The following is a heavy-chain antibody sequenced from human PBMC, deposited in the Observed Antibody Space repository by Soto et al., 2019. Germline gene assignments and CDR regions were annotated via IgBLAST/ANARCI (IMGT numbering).Heavy chain of an antibody. V-gene: IGHV1-69*13. CDR3: ARSRASIAARSSPGWFDP. CDR2: IIPIFGTA. Sequence: SVKVSCKASGGTFSSYAISWVRQAPGQGLEWMGGIIPIFGTANYAQKFQGRVTITADESTSTAYMELSSLRSEDTAVYYCARSRASIAARSSPGWFDPWGHGTLVTVSS. D-gene: IGHD6-6*01. CDR1: GGTFSSYA. J-gene: IGHJ5*02.